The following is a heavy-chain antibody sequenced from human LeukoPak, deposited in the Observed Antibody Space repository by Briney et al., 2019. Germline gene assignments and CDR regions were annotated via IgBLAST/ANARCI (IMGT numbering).Heavy chain of an antibody. V-gene: IGHV3-33*01. CDR2: IWYDGTNI. J-gene: IGHJ4*02. D-gene: IGHD3-22*01. CDR3: ARARNNYDSSSYSALDY. Sequence: GRSLRLSCAASGFTFSSYGMHWVRQAPGKGLEWLAVIWYDGTNIYYADSVKGRFAISRDNSKNTLYLQMNSPRAEDTAVYYCARARNNYDSSSYSALDYWGQGTLVTVSS. CDR1: GFTFSSYG.